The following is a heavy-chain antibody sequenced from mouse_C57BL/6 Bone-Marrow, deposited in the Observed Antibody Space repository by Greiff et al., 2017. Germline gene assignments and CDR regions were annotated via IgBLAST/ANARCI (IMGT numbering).Heavy chain of an antibody. CDR1: GFTFSSYG. CDR2: ISSGGSYT. D-gene: IGHD2-1*01. Sequence: ELKLMESGGDLVKPGGSLKLSCAASGFTFSSYGVSWVRQTPDKRLEWVATISSGGSYTYYPDSVKGRFTISRDNAKNTLYLQMSSLKSEDTAIYYCSRHRSFCNCFYFDYWGQGTTLPVSS. V-gene: IGHV5-6*01. J-gene: IGHJ2*01. CDR3: SRHRSFCNCFYFDY.